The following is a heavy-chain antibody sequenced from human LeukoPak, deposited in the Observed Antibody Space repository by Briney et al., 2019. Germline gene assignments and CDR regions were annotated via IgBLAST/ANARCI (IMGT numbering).Heavy chain of an antibody. CDR3: ARSHYVWGSLGDAFDI. Sequence: PGGSLRLSCAASGFTFDDYAMHWVRQAPGKGLEWVSGISWNSGSIGYADSVKGRFTISRDNAKNSLYLQMNSLRAEDTAVYYCARSHYVWGSLGDAFDIWGQGTMVTVSS. J-gene: IGHJ3*02. V-gene: IGHV3-9*01. CDR2: ISWNSGSI. CDR1: GFTFDDYA. D-gene: IGHD3-16*01.